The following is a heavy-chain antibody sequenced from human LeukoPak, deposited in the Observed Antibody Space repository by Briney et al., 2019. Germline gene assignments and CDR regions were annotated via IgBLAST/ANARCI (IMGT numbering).Heavy chain of an antibody. J-gene: IGHJ6*02. V-gene: IGHV4-59*08. CDR1: GGSISSYY. CDR3: ACTYYDFWSGYYYYGMDV. Sequence: KPSETLSLTCTVSGGSISSYYWSWIRQPPGKGLEWIGYIYYSGSTNYNPSLKSRVTISVDTSKNQFSLKLSSVTAADTAVYYCACTYYDFWSGYYYYGMDVWGQGTTVTVSS. D-gene: IGHD3-3*01. CDR2: IYYSGST.